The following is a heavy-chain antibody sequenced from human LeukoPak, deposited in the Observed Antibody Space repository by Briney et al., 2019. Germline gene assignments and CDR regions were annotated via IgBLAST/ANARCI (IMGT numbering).Heavy chain of an antibody. J-gene: IGHJ6*02. Sequence: GGSLRLSCAASGFTFSSYGMHWVRQAPGKGLEWVAVIWYDGSNKYYADSVKGRFTISRDNSKNTLYLQMNSLRAEDTAVYYCARNKVRGVINYGMDVWGQGTTVTVSS. CDR3: ARNKVRGVINYGMDV. V-gene: IGHV3-33*01. CDR1: GFTFSSYG. D-gene: IGHD3-10*01. CDR2: IWYDGSNK.